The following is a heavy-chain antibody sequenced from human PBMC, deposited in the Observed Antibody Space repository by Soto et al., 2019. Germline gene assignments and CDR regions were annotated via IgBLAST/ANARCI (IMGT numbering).Heavy chain of an antibody. J-gene: IGHJ4*01. CDR1: GGTVYDFY. V-gene: IGHV4-59*02. CDR3: ARGHGIYVRFDS. CDR2: IYNNGRT. D-gene: IGHD3-10*02. Sequence: KHSYTLSLTSSVSGGTVYDFYWNWLRQTPGKGLEWIGNIYNNGRTNYNPSLKNRVTISIDTSKNQFSLHLSSVTTADTAMYFCARGHGIYVRFDSWGQGTLVTSPQ.